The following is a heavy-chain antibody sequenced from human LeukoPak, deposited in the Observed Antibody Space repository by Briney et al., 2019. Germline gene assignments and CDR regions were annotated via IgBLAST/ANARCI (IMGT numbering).Heavy chain of an antibody. CDR3: ATLTSGIAVAGTTDY. J-gene: IGHJ4*02. Sequence: ASVKVSCKASGYTFTGYYMHWVRQAPGQGLEWMGWINPNSGGTNYAQKFQGRVTMTEDTSTDTAYMDLNSLRFEDTAVYYCATLTSGIAVAGTTDYWGQGTLVTVSS. CDR1: GYTFTGYY. D-gene: IGHD6-19*01. V-gene: IGHV1-2*02. CDR2: INPNSGGT.